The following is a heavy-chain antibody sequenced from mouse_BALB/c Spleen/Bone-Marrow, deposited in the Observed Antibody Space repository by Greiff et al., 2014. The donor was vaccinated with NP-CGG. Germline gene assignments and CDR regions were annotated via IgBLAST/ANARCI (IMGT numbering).Heavy chain of an antibody. V-gene: IGHV1-80*01. J-gene: IGHJ2*01. CDR1: GYAFSLYW. CDR2: IYPGDDDT. Sequence: QVQLKESGAELVRPGSSVKISCKASGYAFSLYWVNWVKQRPGQDLEWIGQIYPGDDDTDYNGKFKGKATLTADRSSSTAYMQLGSLTSEDSAVYFCARGGISIDYWGHGTTLTVSS. CDR3: ARGGISIDY.